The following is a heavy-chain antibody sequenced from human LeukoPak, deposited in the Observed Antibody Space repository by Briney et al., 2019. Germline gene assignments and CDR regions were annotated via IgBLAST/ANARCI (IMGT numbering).Heavy chain of an antibody. Sequence: GGSLRLSCAASGFTFSSYWMHWVRQAPGKGLVWVSRIQTDGSSTNYADSVKGRFTISRDDAKNTLYLQMNSLRVEDTAVYYCVCLGLGGLSLDWGQGTLVTVSP. V-gene: IGHV3-74*01. J-gene: IGHJ4*02. CDR3: VCLGLGGLSLD. D-gene: IGHD3-16*01. CDR1: GFTFSSYW. CDR2: IQTDGSST.